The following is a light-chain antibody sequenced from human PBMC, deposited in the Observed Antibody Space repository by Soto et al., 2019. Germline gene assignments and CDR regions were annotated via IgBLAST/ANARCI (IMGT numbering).Light chain of an antibody. J-gene: IGLJ1*01. V-gene: IGLV2-11*01. CDR2: DVS. Sequence: QSALTQPRSVSGSPGQSVTISCTGTSSDVGGYNYVSWYQQHPGKAPKLMIYDVSKRPSGVPDRFSGSKSGNTASLTISGPQAEEGADYSCCSYAGSQEVFGTGTKATAL. CDR1: SSDVGGYNY. CDR3: CSYAGSQEV.